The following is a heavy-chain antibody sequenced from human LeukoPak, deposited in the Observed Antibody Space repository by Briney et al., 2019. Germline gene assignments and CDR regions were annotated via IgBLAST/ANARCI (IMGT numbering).Heavy chain of an antibody. CDR2: IYYSGST. J-gene: IGHJ5*02. D-gene: IGHD6-6*01. V-gene: IGHV4-59*08. Sequence: SETLSLTCTVSGGSISSYYWSWIRQPPGRGLEWIGYIYYSGSTGSNPPLMSRVTISVDTSKNQYSLKLSSGTAADTAVYYCAGSPYSSSPYNWFDPWGQGTLVTVSS. CDR1: GGSISSYY. CDR3: AGSPYSSSPYNWFDP.